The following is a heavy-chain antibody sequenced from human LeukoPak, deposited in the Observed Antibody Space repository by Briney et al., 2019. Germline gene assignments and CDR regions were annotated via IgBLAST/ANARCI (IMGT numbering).Heavy chain of an antibody. D-gene: IGHD2-2*01. V-gene: IGHV4-39*01. CDR2: IYYSGST. Sequence: SETLSLTCTVSGGSISSYYWGWIRQPPGKGLEWIGSIYYSGSTYYNPSLKSRVTISVDTSKNQFSLKLSSVTAADTAVYYCARVEYQLLKYYYYYYMDVWGKGTTVTVSS. J-gene: IGHJ6*03. CDR1: GGSISSYY. CDR3: ARVEYQLLKYYYYYYMDV.